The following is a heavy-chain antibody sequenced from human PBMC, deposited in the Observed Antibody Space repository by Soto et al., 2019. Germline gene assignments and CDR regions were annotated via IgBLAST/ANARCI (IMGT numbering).Heavy chain of an antibody. J-gene: IGHJ4*02. Sequence: EVQLVESGGGLVQPGRSLRLSCAASGFSFEDYAMHWVRQAPGKGLEWVSGISWNSDSEGYADSVKGRFNISRDTAKKSLYLQMNSLRVEDTXXXXXXXXXXXXXXXGHSDYFDIWGQGILVTVSS. CDR1: GFSFEDYA. CDR2: ISWNSDSE. CDR3: XXXXXXXXXXGHSDYFDI. V-gene: IGHV3-9*01. D-gene: IGHD2-21*01.